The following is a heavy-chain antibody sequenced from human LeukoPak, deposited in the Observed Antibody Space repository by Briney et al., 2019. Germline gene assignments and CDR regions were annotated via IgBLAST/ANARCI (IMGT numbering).Heavy chain of an antibody. CDR2: TNSDGSST. V-gene: IGHV3-74*01. CDR1: GFTFSSYW. J-gene: IGHJ5*02. D-gene: IGHD5-24*01. Sequence: GGSLRLSCAASGFTFSSYWMHWVRQAPGKGLVWVSRTNSDGSSTSYADSVKGRFTISRDNAKNTLYLQMNGLRAEDTAVYYCARDQDGYGNWFDPWGQGTLVTVSS. CDR3: ARDQDGYGNWFDP.